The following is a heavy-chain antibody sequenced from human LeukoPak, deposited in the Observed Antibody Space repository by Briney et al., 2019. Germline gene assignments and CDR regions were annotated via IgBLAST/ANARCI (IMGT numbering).Heavy chain of an antibody. CDR1: GYTFTSYY. CDR3: ARVDCSGGSCYLTFDY. V-gene: IGHV1-46*01. CDR2: INPSGGST. Sequence: GASVKVSCKASGYTFTSYYMHWVRQAPGQGLEWMGIINPSGGSTSYAQKFQGRVTMTRNTSISTAYMELSSLRSENTAVYYCARVDCSGGSCYLTFDYWGQGTLVTVSS. J-gene: IGHJ4*02. D-gene: IGHD2-15*01.